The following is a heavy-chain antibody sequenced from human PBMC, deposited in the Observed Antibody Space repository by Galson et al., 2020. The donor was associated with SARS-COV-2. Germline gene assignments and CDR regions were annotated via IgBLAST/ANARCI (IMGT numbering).Heavy chain of an antibody. V-gene: IGHV4-39*07. J-gene: IGHJ2*01. CDR3: ASIYSSASWTFDV. Sequence: SETLSLTCSVSGGSISSRSHYWGWIRQPPGKGLEWIGSIYYSGSTYYNPSLKSRVTISIDTSKNQFSLNLTSVPAADTAVYYCASIYSSASWTFDVWGRGTLVTVSS. CDR1: GGSISSRSHY. CDR2: IYYSGST. D-gene: IGHD5-18*01.